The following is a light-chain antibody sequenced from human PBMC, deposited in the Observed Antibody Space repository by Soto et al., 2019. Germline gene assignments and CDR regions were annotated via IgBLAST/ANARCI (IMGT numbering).Light chain of an antibody. Sequence: QSVLTQPASASGSPGQSITISCTGTSSDVGSYNLVSWYQQHPGKAPKLMIYEGSKRPSGVSNRFSGSKSGNTASLTISGLQAEDETDYYCCSFASSSTYVVGTVTKVTVL. V-gene: IGLV2-23*01. CDR3: CSFASSSTYV. CDR1: SSDVGSYNL. CDR2: EGS. J-gene: IGLJ1*01.